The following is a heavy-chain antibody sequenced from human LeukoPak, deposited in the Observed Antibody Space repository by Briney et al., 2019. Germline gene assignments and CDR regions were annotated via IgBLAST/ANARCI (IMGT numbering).Heavy chain of an antibody. CDR3: ARGDTMVRGVIKAYYYYYMDV. V-gene: IGHV3-7*01. D-gene: IGHD3-10*01. Sequence: PGGSLRLSCAASGFTFSSYWMSWVRQAPGKGLEWVANIKQDGSEKYYVDSVKGRFTISRGNAKNSLYLQMNSLRAEDTAVYYCARGDTMVRGVIKAYYYYYMDVWGKGTTVTVSS. CDR2: IKQDGSEK. CDR1: GFTFSSYW. J-gene: IGHJ6*03.